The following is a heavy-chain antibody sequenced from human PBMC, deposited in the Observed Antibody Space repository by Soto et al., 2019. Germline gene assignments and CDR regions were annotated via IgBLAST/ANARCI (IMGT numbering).Heavy chain of an antibody. CDR2: IYHSGST. CDR3: ARAVVLRYFQWLRPLLWFDP. J-gene: IGHJ5*02. V-gene: IGHV4-4*02. Sequence: RSETLSLTCAVSGGSISSSNWWSWVRQPPGKGLGWIGEIYHSGSTNYNPSLKSRVTISVDKSKNQFSLKLSSVTAADTAVYYCARAVVLRYFQWLRPLLWFDPWGQGTLVTVSS. CDR1: GGSISSSNW. D-gene: IGHD3-9*01.